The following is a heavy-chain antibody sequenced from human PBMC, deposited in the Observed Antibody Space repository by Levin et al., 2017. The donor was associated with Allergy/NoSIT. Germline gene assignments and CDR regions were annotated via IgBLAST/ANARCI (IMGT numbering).Heavy chain of an antibody. CDR2: IKSKSDGGAT. Sequence: GGSLRLSCSASGFTFTTAWMSWVRQAPGKGLERIGRIKSKSDGGATHISAPVAGRFTISRDDSEKTLYLQMNSLKTDDTAVYYCTTLGSRHGFKVLAYWGQGTLVTVSS. CDR3: TTLGSRHGFKVLAY. CDR1: GFTFTTAW. J-gene: IGHJ4*02. V-gene: IGHV3-15*01. D-gene: IGHD5-24*01.